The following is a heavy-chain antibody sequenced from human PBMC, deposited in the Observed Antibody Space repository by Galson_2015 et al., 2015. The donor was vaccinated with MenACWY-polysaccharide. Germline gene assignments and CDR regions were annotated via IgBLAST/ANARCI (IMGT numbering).Heavy chain of an antibody. Sequence: SVKVSCKASGGTFSSYAISWVRQAPGQGLEWMGGIIPIFGTANYAQKFQGRVTITADESTSTAYMELSSLRSEDTAVYYCARVIKVRGVISADYYYGMDVWGQGTTVTVSS. CDR2: IIPIFGTA. CDR1: GGTFSSYA. D-gene: IGHD3-10*01. J-gene: IGHJ6*02. CDR3: ARVIKVRGVISADYYYGMDV. V-gene: IGHV1-69*13.